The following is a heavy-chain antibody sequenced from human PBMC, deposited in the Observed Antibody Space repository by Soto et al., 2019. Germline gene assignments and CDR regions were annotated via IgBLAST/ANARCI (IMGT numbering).Heavy chain of an antibody. D-gene: IGHD2-21*01. V-gene: IGHV1-69*12. CDR3: ASTILPTPGYYYGMDV. CDR1: GGTFSSFA. CDR2: IIPIFGAA. Sequence: QVQLVQSGAEVKKPGSSVKVSCKASGGTFSSFAINWVRQAPGQGLEWMGGIIPIFGAADYAQKFQGRVTITADESTSTAYMELSSLSSEDTAVYYCASTILPTPGYYYGMDVWGQGTTVTVSS. J-gene: IGHJ6*02.